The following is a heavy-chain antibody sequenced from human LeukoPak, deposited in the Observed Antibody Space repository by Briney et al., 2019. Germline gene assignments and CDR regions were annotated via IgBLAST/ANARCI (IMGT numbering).Heavy chain of an antibody. D-gene: IGHD6-19*01. Sequence: GGSLRLSCAASGFTFSDYYMSWIRQAPGKGLEWVSYISSSSSYTNYADSVKGRFTISRDNAKSSLYLQMNSLRAEDTAVYYCARALAVAAYYFDYWGQGTLVTVSS. CDR2: ISSSSSYT. CDR1: GFTFSDYY. J-gene: IGHJ4*02. V-gene: IGHV3-11*05. CDR3: ARALAVAAYYFDY.